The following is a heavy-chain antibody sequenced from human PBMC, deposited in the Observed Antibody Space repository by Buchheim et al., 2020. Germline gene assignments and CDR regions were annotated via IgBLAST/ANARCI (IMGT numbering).Heavy chain of an antibody. V-gene: IGHV3-7*01. CDR2: IKQDGSEK. CDR1: GFTFSSYC. Sequence: EVQLVESGGGLVQPGGSLRLSCAASGFTFSSYCMSWVRQAPGKGLEWVANIKQDGSEKYYVDSVKGRFTISRDNAKNTLYLQMNSLKAEDTAVYYCARDRGHNWNYERDYYGMDVWGQGTT. J-gene: IGHJ6*02. D-gene: IGHD1-7*01. CDR3: ARDRGHNWNYERDYYGMDV.